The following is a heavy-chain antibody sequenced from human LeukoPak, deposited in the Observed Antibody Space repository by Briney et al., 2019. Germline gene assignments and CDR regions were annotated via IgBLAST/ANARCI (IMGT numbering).Heavy chain of an antibody. V-gene: IGHV3-74*01. Sequence: AGTLRLTCTASGFTFGNYWMHWVRQAPGKGLVWISRINSDGSTTSYAASVKGRVTISRDNAQNTLYLQMNSPRAEDTAVYYCARAPVGTLYYFDYWGQGSLVTVSS. CDR2: INSDGSTT. D-gene: IGHD4-23*01. J-gene: IGHJ4*02. CDR3: ARAPVGTLYYFDY. CDR1: GFTFGNYW.